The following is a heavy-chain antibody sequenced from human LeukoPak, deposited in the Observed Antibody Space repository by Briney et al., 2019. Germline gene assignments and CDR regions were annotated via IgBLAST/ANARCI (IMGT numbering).Heavy chain of an antibody. CDR3: ATFSYAGNAGGSVGP. Sequence: GGSLRLSCAASGFTFSNYAMHWVRQAPGKGLEWVAVIYRAGNTYYADSVKGRFTISRDNSKNTVYLQMNSLRAEDTAVYYCATFSYAGNAGGSVGPWGQGTLVTVSS. CDR2: IYRAGNT. V-gene: IGHV3-30*14. D-gene: IGHD4-23*01. CDR1: GFTFSNYA. J-gene: IGHJ5*02.